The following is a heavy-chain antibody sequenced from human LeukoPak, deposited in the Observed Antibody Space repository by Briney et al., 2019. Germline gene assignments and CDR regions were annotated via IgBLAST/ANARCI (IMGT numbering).Heavy chain of an antibody. V-gene: IGHV4-31*01. J-gene: IGHJ5*02. D-gene: IGHD6-13*01. CDR1: GGSISSGGYY. Sequence: SETLSLTCTVSGGSISSGGYYWSWIRQHPGKGLEWIGYIYYSGSTYYNPSLKSQVTISVDTSKNQFSLKLSSVTAADTAVYYCARDPGSSWPNWFDPWGQGTLVTVSS. CDR2: IYYSGST. CDR3: ARDPGSSWPNWFDP.